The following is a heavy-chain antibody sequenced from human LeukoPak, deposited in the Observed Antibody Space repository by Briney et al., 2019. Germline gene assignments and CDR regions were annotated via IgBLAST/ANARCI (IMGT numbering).Heavy chain of an antibody. V-gene: IGHV3-30*03. J-gene: IGHJ4*02. CDR1: GFTFSSYG. CDR2: ISYDGSNK. CDR3: ARGLEYSSGWAPTLYFDY. D-gene: IGHD6-19*01. Sequence: GGSLRLSCAASGFTFSSYGMHWVRQAPGKGLEWVAVISYDGSNKYYADSVKGRFTISRDNSKNTLYLQMNSLRAEDTAVYYCARGLEYSSGWAPTLYFDYWGQGTLVTVSS.